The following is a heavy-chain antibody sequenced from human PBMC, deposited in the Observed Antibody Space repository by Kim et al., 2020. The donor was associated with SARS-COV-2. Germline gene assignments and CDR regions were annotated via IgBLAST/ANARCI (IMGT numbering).Heavy chain of an antibody. CDR1: GFTFSSYS. CDR3: ARVQERITIFGVVIIYPFDY. D-gene: IGHD3-3*01. CDR2: ISSSSSYI. J-gene: IGHJ4*02. Sequence: GGSLRLSCAASGFTFSSYSMNWVRQAPGKGLEWVSSISSSSSYIYYADSVKGRFTISRDNAKNSLYLQMNSLRAEDTAVYYCARVQERITIFGVVIIYPFDYWGQGTLVTVSS. V-gene: IGHV3-21*01.